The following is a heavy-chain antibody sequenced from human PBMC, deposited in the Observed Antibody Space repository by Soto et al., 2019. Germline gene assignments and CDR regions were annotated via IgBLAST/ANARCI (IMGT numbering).Heavy chain of an antibody. CDR3: VKDDGGYPSTAPH. CDR2: ISGSGDRT. D-gene: IGHD3-22*01. V-gene: IGHV3-23*01. CDR1: GITISNYP. J-gene: IGHJ4*02. Sequence: ESGGGLVQAGGSLRLSCAASGITISNYPMSWVRQAPGKGLDWVSGISGSGDRTYYADSAKVRFTSSKDISKNSLSLQLDSLGVEDTAVYFCVKDDGGYPSTAPHWGQGTLVTVSS.